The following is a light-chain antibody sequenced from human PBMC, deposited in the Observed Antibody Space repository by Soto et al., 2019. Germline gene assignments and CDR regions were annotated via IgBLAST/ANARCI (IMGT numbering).Light chain of an antibody. CDR2: GAS. CDR3: QQYNNWPIT. Sequence: EIVMTQSPATLSVSPGERATLSCRASQSVSSNLAWYQQKTGQAPRLLIYGASTRATGIPARFSGSGSGTEFTLTISSLQSEEFAVYYCQQYNNWPITFGQGTRLEI. J-gene: IGKJ5*01. CDR1: QSVSSN. V-gene: IGKV3-15*01.